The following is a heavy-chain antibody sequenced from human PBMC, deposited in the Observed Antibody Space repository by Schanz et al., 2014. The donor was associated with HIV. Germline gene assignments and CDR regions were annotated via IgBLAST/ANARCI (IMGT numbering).Heavy chain of an antibody. J-gene: IGHJ6*02. D-gene: IGHD2-21*01. CDR2: ISGSGGST. Sequence: EQLVESGGGVVQPGRSLRLSCAASGFTYRNYGMHWVRQAPGKGLEWVSAISGSGGSTYYADSVKGRFTISRDNSKNTLYLQMNSLRAEDTAVYYCAKEKRERLLPGRGGLDVWGQGTTVAVSS. V-gene: IGHV3-23*04. CDR3: AKEKRERLLPGRGGLDV. CDR1: GFTYRNYG.